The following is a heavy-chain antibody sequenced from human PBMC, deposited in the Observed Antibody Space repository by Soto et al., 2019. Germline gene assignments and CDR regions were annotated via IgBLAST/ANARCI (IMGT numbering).Heavy chain of an antibody. CDR3: ARDGAAAALADDAFDI. J-gene: IGHJ3*02. CDR2: ISAYNGNT. V-gene: IGHV1-18*01. Sequence: QVQLVQSGAEVKKPGASVKVSCKASGYTFTSYGISWVRQAPGQGLEWMGWISAYNGNTNYAQKLQGRVTMTTDTSTSTADMELRSLRSDDTAVYYCARDGAAAALADDAFDIWGQGTMVTVSS. D-gene: IGHD6-13*01. CDR1: GYTFTSYG.